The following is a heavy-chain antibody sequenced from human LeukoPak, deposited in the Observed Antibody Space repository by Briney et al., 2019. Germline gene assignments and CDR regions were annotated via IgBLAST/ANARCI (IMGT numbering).Heavy chain of an antibody. Sequence: GGSLRLSCAASGFTFSSYAMSWVRQAPGKGLEWVSAISGSGGSTYYADSVKGRFTISRDNSKNTLYLQMNSLRAEDTAVYYCAKGSAARDFRLYYYYMDVWGKGTTVTVSS. D-gene: IGHD3-3*01. CDR2: ISGSGGST. CDR3: AKGSAARDFRLYYYYMDV. CDR1: GFTFSSYA. V-gene: IGHV3-23*01. J-gene: IGHJ6*03.